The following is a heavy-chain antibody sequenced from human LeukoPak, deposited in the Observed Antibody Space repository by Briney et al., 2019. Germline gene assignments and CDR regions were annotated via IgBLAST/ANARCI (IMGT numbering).Heavy chain of an antibody. CDR3: ARVSVTTGCFDY. V-gene: IGHV4-34*01. Sequence: SETLSLTCAVYGGSFSGYYWSWIRQPPGKGLEWIGEISHSGSTNYNPSLKSRVTISVDTSKNQFSLKLSSVTAADTAVYYCARVSVTTGCFDYWGQGTLVTVSS. CDR1: GGSFSGYY. J-gene: IGHJ4*02. CDR2: ISHSGST. D-gene: IGHD4-11*01.